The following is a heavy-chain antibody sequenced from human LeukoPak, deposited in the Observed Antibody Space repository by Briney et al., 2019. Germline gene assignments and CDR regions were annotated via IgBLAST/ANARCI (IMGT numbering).Heavy chain of an antibody. Sequence: GASXKVSCKASGYTFTRYGITWVRQAPGQGLEWMGWISAYNGNTNYAQKLQGRVTMTTDTSTSTAYMELSSLRSDDTAVYYCARADIRAIASSGWYGFDFWGQGTLVTVSS. CDR3: ARADIRAIASSGWYGFDF. J-gene: IGHJ4*02. CDR2: ISAYNGNT. CDR1: GYTFTRYG. V-gene: IGHV1-18*01. D-gene: IGHD6-19*01.